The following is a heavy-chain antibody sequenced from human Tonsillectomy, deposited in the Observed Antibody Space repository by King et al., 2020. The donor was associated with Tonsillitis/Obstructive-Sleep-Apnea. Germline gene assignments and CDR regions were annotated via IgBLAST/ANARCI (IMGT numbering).Heavy chain of an antibody. CDR3: ARHPSPYDYIWGPRSRRDPEFDY. J-gene: IGHJ4*02. CDR2: IYPGDSDT. CDR1: GYSFTSYW. V-gene: IGHV5-51*01. Sequence: VQLVESGAEVKKPGESLKISCKGSGYSFTSYWIAWVRQMPGKGLEWMGIIYPGDSDTRYSPSFQGQVTISADKSISTAYLQWSSLKASDTAMYYCARHPSPYDYIWGPRSRRDPEFDYWGQGTLVTVPP. D-gene: IGHD3-16*01.